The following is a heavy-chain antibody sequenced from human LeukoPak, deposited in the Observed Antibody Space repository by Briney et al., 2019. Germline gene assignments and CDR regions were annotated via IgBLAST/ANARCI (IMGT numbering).Heavy chain of an antibody. CDR3: AGDTPPGGGYYFEY. D-gene: IGHD3-16*01. J-gene: IGHJ4*02. Sequence: GRSLRLSCAASGFSFGTYGMHWVRQAPDTGLEWLALIWHDGSKEYYADSVKGRFTISRDNSKNTLYLEMNSLRADDTAMYYCAGDTPPGGGYYFEYWGQGALVTVSS. CDR1: GFSFGTYG. CDR2: IWHDGSKE. V-gene: IGHV3-33*01.